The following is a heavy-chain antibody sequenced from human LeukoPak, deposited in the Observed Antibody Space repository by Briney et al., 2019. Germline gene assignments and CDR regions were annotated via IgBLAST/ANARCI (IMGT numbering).Heavy chain of an antibody. Sequence: GGTLRLSCAAFGITFSIFGMSWVRQASGKGLEWVSAITGSGGSTYYADSVKGRFTISRDNSKNTLYLQMSSLRAEDTAVYYCAKDRVGAILYFDYWGQGTLVTVSS. CDR3: AKDRVGAILYFDY. CDR1: GITFSIFG. CDR2: ITGSGGST. D-gene: IGHD1-26*01. V-gene: IGHV3-23*01. J-gene: IGHJ4*02.